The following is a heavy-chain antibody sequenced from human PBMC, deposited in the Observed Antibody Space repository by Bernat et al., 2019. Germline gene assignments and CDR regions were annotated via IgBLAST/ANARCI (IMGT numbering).Heavy chain of an antibody. CDR2: IYYSGST. CDR1: GGSISSSSYY. Sequence: QLQLQESGPGLVKPSETLSLTCTVSGGSISSSSYYWGWIRQPPGKGLEWIGSIYYSGSTYYNPSLKSRVTISVDTSKNQFSLKLSSVTAADTAVYYCARHDYGDYGAFDPWGQGTLVTVSS. J-gene: IGHJ5*02. V-gene: IGHV4-39*01. CDR3: ARHDYGDYGAFDP. D-gene: IGHD4-17*01.